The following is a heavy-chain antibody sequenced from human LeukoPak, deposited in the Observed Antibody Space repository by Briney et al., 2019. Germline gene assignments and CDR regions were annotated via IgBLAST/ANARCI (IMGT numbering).Heavy chain of an antibody. J-gene: IGHJ4*02. Sequence: GASVKVSCTASGYTFTSYYMHWVRQAPGQGLEWMGIINPSGGSTSYAQKFQGRVTMTRDTSTSTVYMELSSLRSEDTAVYYCARDRGIAAAGRVSFFDYWGQGTLVTVSS. CDR2: INPSGGST. CDR3: ARDRGIAAAGRVSFFDY. CDR1: GYTFTSYY. D-gene: IGHD6-13*01. V-gene: IGHV1-46*01.